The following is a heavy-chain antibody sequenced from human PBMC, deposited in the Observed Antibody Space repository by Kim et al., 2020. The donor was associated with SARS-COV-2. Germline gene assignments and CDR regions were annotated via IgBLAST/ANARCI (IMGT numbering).Heavy chain of an antibody. Sequence: GGSLRLSCVGSGFAFSGSWMHWVRQVPGKSPVWVSRISADGTKVIYADSVKGRFTISRDNAENTVSLQMDSLRTEDTAIYFCARDQSRLGPTTFDYWGQG. CDR2: ISADGTKV. CDR1: GFAFSGSW. CDR3: ARDQSRLGPTTFDY. J-gene: IGHJ4*02. V-gene: IGHV3-74*01. D-gene: IGHD1-1*01.